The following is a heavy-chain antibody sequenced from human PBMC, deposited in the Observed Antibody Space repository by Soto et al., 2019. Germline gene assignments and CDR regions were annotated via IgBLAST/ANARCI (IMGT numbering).Heavy chain of an antibody. D-gene: IGHD3-16*01. J-gene: IGHJ5*02. CDR3: ARDLHDYVSFRFDP. Sequence: VGSLRLSCAASGFTFSSYSMNWVRQAPGKGLEWVSSISRSSSHMYYADSVKGRFTISRDNAKNSLYLQMNSLRAEDTAVYYCARDLHDYVSFRFDPWGQGTLVTVSS. CDR2: ISRSSSHM. V-gene: IGHV3-21*01. CDR1: GFTFSSYS.